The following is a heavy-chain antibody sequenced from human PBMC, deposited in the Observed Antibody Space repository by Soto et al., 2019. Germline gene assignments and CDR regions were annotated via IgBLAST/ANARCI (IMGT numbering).Heavy chain of an antibody. CDR3: AKDSSWYLDY. J-gene: IGHJ4*02. D-gene: IGHD2-15*01. CDR1: GFTFSSYG. V-gene: IGHV3-30*18. CDR2: ISYDGSNK. Sequence: PGGSLRLSCAASGFTFSSYGMHWVRQAPGKGLEWVAVISYDGSNKYYADSVKGRFTISRDNSKNTLYLQMNSLRAEDTAVYYCAKDSSWYLDYWGQGTLVTVSS.